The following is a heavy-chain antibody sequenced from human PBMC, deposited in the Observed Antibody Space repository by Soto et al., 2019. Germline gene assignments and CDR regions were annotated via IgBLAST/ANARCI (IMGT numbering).Heavy chain of an antibody. D-gene: IGHD6-13*01. Sequence: QVQLQESGPGLVKPSQTLSLTCTVSVGSISSGGYYWSWIRQHPGKGLEWIGYIYYSGSTYYNPSLKSRVTISVDTSKNQFSLKLSSVTAADTAVYYCASASSSWSFIDYWGQGTLVTVSS. CDR1: VGSISSGGYY. J-gene: IGHJ4*02. CDR3: ASASSSWSFIDY. CDR2: IYYSGST. V-gene: IGHV4-31*03.